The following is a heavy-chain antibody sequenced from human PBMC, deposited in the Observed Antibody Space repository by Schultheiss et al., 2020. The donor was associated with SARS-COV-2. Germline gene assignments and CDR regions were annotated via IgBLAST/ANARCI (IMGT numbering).Heavy chain of an antibody. Sequence: GESLKISCAAYGFTFSSYAMHWVRQAPGKGLEWVAVISYDGSNKYYADSVKGRFTISRDNSKNTLYLQMNSLRAEDTAVYYCARESVATISHEFDYWGQGTLVTVSS. V-gene: IGHV3-30*04. CDR2: ISYDGSNK. CDR3: ARESVATISHEFDY. CDR1: GFTFSSYA. D-gene: IGHD5-12*01. J-gene: IGHJ4*02.